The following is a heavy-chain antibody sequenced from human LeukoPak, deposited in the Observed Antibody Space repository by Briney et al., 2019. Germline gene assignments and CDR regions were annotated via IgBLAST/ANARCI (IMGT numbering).Heavy chain of an antibody. CDR3: ARDEYSSGYYYFNY. CDR2: ISYDGSNK. V-gene: IGHV3-30*01. D-gene: IGHD3-22*01. Sequence: GGSLRLSCAASGFTFSSYAMHWVRQAPGKGLEWVAVISYDGSNKYYADSVKGLFTISRDNSKNTLYLQMNSLRAEDTAVYYCARDEYSSGYYYFNYWGQGTLVTVSS. CDR1: GFTFSSYA. J-gene: IGHJ4*02.